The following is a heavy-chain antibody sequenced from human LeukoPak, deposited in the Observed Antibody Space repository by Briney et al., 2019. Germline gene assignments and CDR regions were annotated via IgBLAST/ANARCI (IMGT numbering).Heavy chain of an antibody. CDR2: IKSDGSST. V-gene: IGHV3-74*01. CDR3: SRDSLSSCGGDCYSGLDV. CDR1: GFTFSNYW. Sequence: PGGSLRFSCAASGFTFSNYWMHWVRQAPGEALMWVSRIKSDGSSTTYADSVKGRFTISRDNAKNTLYLQMNSLRAEDTAVYYCSRDSLSSCGGDCYSGLDVWAKGPRSPSP. D-gene: IGHD2-21*02. J-gene: IGHJ6*02.